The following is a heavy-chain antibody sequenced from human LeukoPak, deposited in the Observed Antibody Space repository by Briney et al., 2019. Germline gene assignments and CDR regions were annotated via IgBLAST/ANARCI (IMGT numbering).Heavy chain of an antibody. CDR3: ARSARDAFDI. CDR2: IYYSGST. V-gene: IGHV4-39*01. CDR1: GGSISSSSYY. J-gene: IGHJ3*02. Sequence: SETLSLTCTVSGGSISSSSYYWGWIRQPPGKGLEWIGCIYYSGSTYYIPPLKSRVTISVDTSKNQFSLKLSSVTAADTAVYYCARSARDAFDIWGQGTMVTVSS.